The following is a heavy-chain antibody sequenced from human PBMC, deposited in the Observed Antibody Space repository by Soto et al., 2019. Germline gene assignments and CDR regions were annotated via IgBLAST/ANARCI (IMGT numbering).Heavy chain of an antibody. J-gene: IGHJ5*01. CDR1: GGSISSGGYS. CDR2: IYHSGST. V-gene: IGHV4-30-2*01. CDR3: AREGNLGRWIQPLDS. Sequence: SETLSLTCAVSGGSISSGGYSWSWIRQPPGKGLEWIGYIYHSGSTYYNPSLKSRVTISVDRSKNQFSLKLSSVTAADTAVYYCAREGNLGRWIQPLDSWGQGTLVTVS. D-gene: IGHD2-2*03.